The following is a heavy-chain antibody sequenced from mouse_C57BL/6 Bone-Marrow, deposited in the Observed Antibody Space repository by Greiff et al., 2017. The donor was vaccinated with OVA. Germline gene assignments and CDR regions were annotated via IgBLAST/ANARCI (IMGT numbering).Heavy chain of an antibody. V-gene: IGHV1-81*01. J-gene: IGHJ3*01. CDR1: GYTFTSYG. CDR2: IYPRSGNT. Sequence: VKLMESGAELARPGASVKLSCKASGYTFTSYGISWVKQRTGQGLEWIGEIYPRSGNTYYNEKFKGKATLTADKSSSTAYMELRSLTSEDSAVYFCARGDYYGSSLWFAYWGQGTLVTVSA. D-gene: IGHD1-1*01. CDR3: ARGDYYGSSLWFAY.